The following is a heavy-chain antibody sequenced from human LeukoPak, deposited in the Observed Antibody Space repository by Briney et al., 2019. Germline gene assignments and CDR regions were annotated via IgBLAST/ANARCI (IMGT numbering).Heavy chain of an antibody. D-gene: IGHD2-2*02. V-gene: IGHV1-2*06. CDR2: INPNSGGT. CDR3: ATLSCSSTSCYKPYYYGMDV. CDR1: GYTFTGYY. J-gene: IGHJ6*02. Sequence: ASVKVSCKASGYTFTGYYMHWVRQAPGQGLEWMGRINPNSGGTNYAQKFQGRVTMTRDTSISTAYMELSRLRSDDTAVYYCATLSCSSTSCYKPYYYGMDVWGQGTTVTVSS.